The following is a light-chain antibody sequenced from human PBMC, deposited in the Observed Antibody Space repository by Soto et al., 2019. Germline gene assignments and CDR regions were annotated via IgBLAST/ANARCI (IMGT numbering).Light chain of an antibody. CDR2: EVS. CDR3: CSYAGSSTYYV. V-gene: IGLV2-23*02. CDR1: SSDVGSYNL. J-gene: IGLJ1*01. Sequence: QSVLTQPASVSGSPGQSITISCTGTSSDVGSYNLVSWYQQHPGEAPKLMIYEVSKRPSGVSNRFSGSKSGNTASLTIFGLQAEDEADYYCCSYAGSSTYYVFGTGTQLTVL.